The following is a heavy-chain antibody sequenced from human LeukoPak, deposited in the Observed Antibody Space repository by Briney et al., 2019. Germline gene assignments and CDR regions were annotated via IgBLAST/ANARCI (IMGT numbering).Heavy chain of an antibody. CDR1: GFTFSQYY. CDR3: ARERGDSTAYYSYYFDY. CDR2: IKHDGSEK. D-gene: IGHD3-22*01. J-gene: IGHJ4*02. Sequence: GGSLRLTCAASGFTFSQYYMSWVRQNPEKGLEWVANIKHDGSEKYYVDSVKGRFTISRDNAKNSLYLQMNSLRAEDTAVYYCARERGDSTAYYSYYFDYWGQGTLVTVSS. V-gene: IGHV3-7*01.